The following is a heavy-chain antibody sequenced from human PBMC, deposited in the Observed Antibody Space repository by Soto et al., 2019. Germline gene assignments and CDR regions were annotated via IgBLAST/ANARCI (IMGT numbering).Heavy chain of an antibody. J-gene: IGHJ6*02. CDR3: ARDVGYYDSSGYYPPPPYYYYYGMDV. Sequence: ASVKVSCKASGYTFTGYYMHWVRQAPGQGLEWMGWINPNSGGTNYAQKFQGWVTMTRDTSISTAYMELSRLRSDDTAVYYCARDVGYYDSSGYYPPPPYYYYYGMDVWGQGTTVTVSS. V-gene: IGHV1-2*04. CDR2: INPNSGGT. CDR1: GYTFTGYY. D-gene: IGHD3-22*01.